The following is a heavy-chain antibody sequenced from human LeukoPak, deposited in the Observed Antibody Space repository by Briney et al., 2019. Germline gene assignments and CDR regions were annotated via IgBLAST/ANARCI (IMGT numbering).Heavy chain of an antibody. V-gene: IGHV3-21*01. CDR1: GFTFSSYW. J-gene: IGHJ4*02. CDR3: ARDATIFGVVIDFDY. D-gene: IGHD3-3*01. Sequence: GGSLRLSCAASGFTFSSYWMTWVRQAPGKGLEWVSSISSSSSYIYYADSVKGRFTISRDNAKNSLYLQMNSLRAEDTAVYYCARDATIFGVVIDFDYWGQGTLVTVSS. CDR2: ISSSSSYI.